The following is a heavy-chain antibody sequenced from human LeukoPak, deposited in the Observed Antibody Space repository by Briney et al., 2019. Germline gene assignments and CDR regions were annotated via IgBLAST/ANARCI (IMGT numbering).Heavy chain of an antibody. CDR1: GYTFIDYY. V-gene: IGHV1-2*02. CDR3: ARDLEWLYPGGAFDI. CDR2: INPNSGGT. D-gene: IGHD3-3*01. J-gene: IGHJ3*02. Sequence: ASVKVSCKASGYTFIDYYMHWVRQAPGQGLEWMGWINPNSGGTNYAQKFQGRVTMTRDTSISTAYMELSRLRSDDTAVYYCARDLEWLYPGGAFDIWGQGTMVTVSS.